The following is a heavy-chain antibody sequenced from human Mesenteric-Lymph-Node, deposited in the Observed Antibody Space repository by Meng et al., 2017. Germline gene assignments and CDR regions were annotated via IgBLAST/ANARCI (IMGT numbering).Heavy chain of an antibody. CDR2: INPNSGGT. D-gene: IGHD3-10*01. Sequence: ASVKVSCKASGHTFTTYYMHWVRQAPGQRPEWMAWINPNSGGTNYAQKFQGRVTMTRDTSISTAYMELSRLRSDDTAVYYCARLWFGELLSYYYGMDVWGQGTTVTVSS. J-gene: IGHJ6*02. CDR3: ARLWFGELLSYYYGMDV. V-gene: IGHV1-2*02. CDR1: GHTFTTYY.